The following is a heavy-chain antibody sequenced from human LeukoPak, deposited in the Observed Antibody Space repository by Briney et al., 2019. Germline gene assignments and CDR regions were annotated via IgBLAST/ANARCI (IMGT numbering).Heavy chain of an antibody. D-gene: IGHD3-10*01. CDR2: IYTSGST. CDR1: GGSISAGTSY. J-gene: IGHJ5*02. Sequence: PSETLSLTCTVSGGSISAGTSYWSWIRQPAGKGLEWIGRIYTSGSTNYNPSLKSRVTMTVDTSKSQFSLKLSSVTAADTAVYFCARSPHIWFAERGWFDPWGQGTLVTVSS. V-gene: IGHV4-61*02. CDR3: ARSPHIWFAERGWFDP.